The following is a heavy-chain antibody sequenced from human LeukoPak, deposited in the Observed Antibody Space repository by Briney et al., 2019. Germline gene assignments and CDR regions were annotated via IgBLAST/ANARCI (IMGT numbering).Heavy chain of an antibody. CDR3: ARGPDSSGSYHFDF. Sequence: PSETLSLTCTVSGGSISSSSYYWGWIRQPPGKGLEWIGYIYHSGNTYFNPSLKSRVTISVDTSRNQFSLKLSSVTAADTAVYYCARGPDSSGSYHFDFWGQGTLATVSS. D-gene: IGHD3-22*01. CDR1: GGSISSSSYY. V-gene: IGHV4-30-4*08. CDR2: IYHSGNT. J-gene: IGHJ4*02.